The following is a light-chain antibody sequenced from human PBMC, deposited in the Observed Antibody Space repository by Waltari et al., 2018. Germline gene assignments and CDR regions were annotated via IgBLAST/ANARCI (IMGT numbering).Light chain of an antibody. Sequence: DIQMTQSPSSLSASVGDRVTITCQASQDISNYLNWYQQKPGKAPKLLIYDASNVETGVPSRFSGSGSGTDVTFTISSLQPEDIATYYCQQYDNLLALTFGGGTKVEIK. V-gene: IGKV1-33*01. CDR1: QDISNY. CDR3: QQYDNLLALT. J-gene: IGKJ4*01. CDR2: DAS.